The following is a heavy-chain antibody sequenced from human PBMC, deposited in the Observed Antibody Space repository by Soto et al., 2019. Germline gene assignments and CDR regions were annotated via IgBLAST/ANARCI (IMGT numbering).Heavy chain of an antibody. CDR1: GFTFSRSA. V-gene: IGHV3-21*01. CDR3: ARDRGGGALDY. Sequence: EVQLVESGGGLVKPGVSLRLSCTDSGFTFSRSAMNWVRQAPGKGLEWVSSVSSDSAYIYYADSVKGRFTISRDNAENSLYLQMNNLRAEDTAVYYCARDRGGGALDYWGQGTLVTVSS. J-gene: IGHJ4*02. CDR2: VSSDSAYI. D-gene: IGHD3-10*01.